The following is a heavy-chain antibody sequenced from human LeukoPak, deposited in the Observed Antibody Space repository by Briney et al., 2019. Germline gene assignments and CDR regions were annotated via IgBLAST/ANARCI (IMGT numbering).Heavy chain of an antibody. V-gene: IGHV3-30*18. CDR1: GFTFTTYG. Sequence: GGSLRLSCAASGFTFTTYGMYWVRQAPGKGLEWVAVISYDGSFKYYVDSVKGRFTISRDNSKNTLYLQMNSLRAEDTAVYYCAKSHLWSWDAFDIWGQGTMVTVSS. CDR2: ISYDGSFK. CDR3: AKSHLWSWDAFDI. J-gene: IGHJ3*02. D-gene: IGHD1-26*01.